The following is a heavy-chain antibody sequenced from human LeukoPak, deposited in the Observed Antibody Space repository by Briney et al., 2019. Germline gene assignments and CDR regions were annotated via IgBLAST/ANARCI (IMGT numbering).Heavy chain of an antibody. D-gene: IGHD6-13*01. CDR1: GFSFSNYW. CDR3: ATTTRSSSWDY. CDR2: VRSDGSET. Sequence: PGGSLRLSCAGSGFSFSNYWMSWVRQAPGKGLEWVANVRSDGSETQYVDSMKGRFTVSRDNSENSLYLRMSSLRAEDTAVYYCATTTRSSSWDYWGQGTLVTVSS. J-gene: IGHJ4*02. V-gene: IGHV3-7*01.